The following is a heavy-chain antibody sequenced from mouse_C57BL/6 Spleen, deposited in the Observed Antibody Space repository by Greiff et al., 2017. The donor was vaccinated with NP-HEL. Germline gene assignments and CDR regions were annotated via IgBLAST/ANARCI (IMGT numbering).Heavy chain of an antibody. CDR3: ARSAQATHSWFAY. CDR2: IDPSDSYT. D-gene: IGHD3-2*02. J-gene: IGHJ3*01. Sequence: QVQLQQPGAELVMPGASVKLSCKASGYTFTSYWMHWVKQRPGQGLEWIGEIDPSDSYTNYNQKFKGKSTLTVDKSSSTAYMQLSSLTSEDSAVYYCARSAQATHSWFAYWGQGTLVTVSA. V-gene: IGHV1-69*01. CDR1: GYTFTSYW.